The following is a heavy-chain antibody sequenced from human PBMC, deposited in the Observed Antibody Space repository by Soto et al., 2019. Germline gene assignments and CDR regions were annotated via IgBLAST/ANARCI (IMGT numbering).Heavy chain of an antibody. J-gene: IGHJ1*01. CDR2: IIPIFGTA. D-gene: IGHD2-15*01. V-gene: IGHV1-69*13. Sequence: GASVKVSCKASGVTFSSYAISWVRQAPGQGLEWMGGIIPIFGTANYAQKFQGRVTITADESTSTAYMELSSLRSEDTAVYYCAMLVVVAARGFQHWGQGTLVTVSS. CDR1: GVTFSSYA. CDR3: AMLVVVAARGFQH.